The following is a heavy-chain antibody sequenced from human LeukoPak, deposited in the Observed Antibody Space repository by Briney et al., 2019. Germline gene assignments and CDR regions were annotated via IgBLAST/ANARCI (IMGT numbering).Heavy chain of an antibody. CDR3: ARDLVDYGDYYETLDY. V-gene: IGHV4-4*07. Sequence: SETLSLTCTVSGGSISSYYWSWIRQPAGKGLEWIGRIYTSGSTNYNPSLKSRVTMSVDTSKNQFSLKLSSVTAADTAVYYCARDLVDYGDYYETLDYWGQGTLVTVSS. CDR1: GGSISSYY. CDR2: IYTSGST. D-gene: IGHD4-17*01. J-gene: IGHJ4*02.